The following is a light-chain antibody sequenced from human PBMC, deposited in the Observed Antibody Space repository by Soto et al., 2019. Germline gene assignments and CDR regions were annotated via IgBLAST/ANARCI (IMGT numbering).Light chain of an antibody. Sequence: EIVLTQSPATLSLSPGDRATLSCRASQSVSNYLAWYQQKPGQAPRLVMYDATNRAAGIPDRFSGSGSATDFTLTISSLEPEDFAIYYCQQRRNWPLTFGQGTRLE. CDR1: QSVSNY. J-gene: IGKJ5*01. CDR3: QQRRNWPLT. V-gene: IGKV3-11*01. CDR2: DAT.